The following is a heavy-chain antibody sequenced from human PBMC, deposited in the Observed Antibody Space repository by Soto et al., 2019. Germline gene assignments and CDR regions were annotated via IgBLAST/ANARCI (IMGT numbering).Heavy chain of an antibody. V-gene: IGHV4-61*01. D-gene: IGHD3-3*01. CDR3: ARGAAYDFWSGYYNY. J-gene: IGHJ4*02. CDR1: GASVTSNTYY. Sequence: LSLTCSVSGASVTSNTYYWGWLRQPPGKGLEWIGYTYYSGSTRYSPSLKSRVTISIDTSKNQFSLILSSVTAADTAVYYCARGAAYDFWSGYYNYWGQGTLVTVSS. CDR2: TYYSGST.